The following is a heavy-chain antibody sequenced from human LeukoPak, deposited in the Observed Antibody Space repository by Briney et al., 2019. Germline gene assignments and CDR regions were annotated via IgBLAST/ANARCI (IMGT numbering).Heavy chain of an antibody. Sequence: GASVKVSCKASGYTFTGYYMHWVRQAPGQGLEWMGWINPNSGGTNYAQKFQGWVTMTRDTSISTAYMELSRLRSDDTAVYYCARDLSVAVAGTTLDAFDIWGQGTMVTVSS. V-gene: IGHV1-2*04. D-gene: IGHD6-19*01. J-gene: IGHJ3*02. CDR1: GYTFTGYY. CDR2: INPNSGGT. CDR3: ARDLSVAVAGTTLDAFDI.